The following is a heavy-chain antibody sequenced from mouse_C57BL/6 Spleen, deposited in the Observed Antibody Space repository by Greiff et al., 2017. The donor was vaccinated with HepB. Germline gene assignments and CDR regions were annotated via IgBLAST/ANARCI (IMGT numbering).Heavy chain of an antibody. V-gene: IGHV5-16*01. D-gene: IGHD1-1*01. CDR1: GFTFSDYY. CDR3: ARALITTVVGYFDV. Sequence: EVKVVESEGGLVQPGSSMKLSCTASGFTFSDYYMAWVRQVPEKGLEWVANINYDGSSTYYLDSLKSRFIISRDNAKNILYLQMSSLKSEDTATYYCARALITTVVGYFDVWGTGTTVTVSS. J-gene: IGHJ1*03. CDR2: INYDGSST.